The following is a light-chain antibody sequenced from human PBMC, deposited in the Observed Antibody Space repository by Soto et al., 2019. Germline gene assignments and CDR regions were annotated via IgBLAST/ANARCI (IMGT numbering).Light chain of an antibody. CDR1: SSDVGGYDY. CDR3: ASYAGSSTV. Sequence: QSALTQPPSASGSPGQSVTISCTGTSSDVGGYDYVSWYQQQPSKAPKLMIYEVSKRPSGVPDRFSGSKSGNTASLTVSGLQAEDEADYYCASYAGSSTVFGTGTKVTVL. V-gene: IGLV2-8*01. J-gene: IGLJ1*01. CDR2: EVS.